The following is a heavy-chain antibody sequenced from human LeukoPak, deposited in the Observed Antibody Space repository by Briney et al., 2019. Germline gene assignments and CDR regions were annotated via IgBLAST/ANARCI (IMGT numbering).Heavy chain of an antibody. J-gene: IGHJ6*02. D-gene: IGHD4-17*01. V-gene: IGHV3-23*01. CDR1: EFTFSSYA. Sequence: GGSLRLSCAASEFTFSSYAMSWVRQAPGKGLEWVSAISGSGGSTYYADSVKGRFTISRDNSKNTLYLQMNSLRAEDTAVYYCAKGGEHGDYFYYYYGMDDWGQGTTVTVSS. CDR3: AKGGEHGDYFYYYYGMDD. CDR2: ISGSGGST.